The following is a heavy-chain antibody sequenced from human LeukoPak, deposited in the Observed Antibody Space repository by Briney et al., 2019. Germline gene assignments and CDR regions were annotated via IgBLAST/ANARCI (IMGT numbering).Heavy chain of an antibody. Sequence: SETLSLTCTVSGGSISSYYWSWIRHSAGQGLAWIGRIYTSGSTNYNPSLKSRVTMSVDTSKNQFSLKLNSVTAADTAVYYCARGSGSSWYYFDYWGQGTLVTVSS. CDR3: ARGSGSSWYYFDY. V-gene: IGHV4-4*07. J-gene: IGHJ4*02. D-gene: IGHD6-13*01. CDR1: GGSISSYY. CDR2: IYTSGST.